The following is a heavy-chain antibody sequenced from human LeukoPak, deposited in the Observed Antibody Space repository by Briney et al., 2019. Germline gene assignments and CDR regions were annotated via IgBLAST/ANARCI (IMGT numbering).Heavy chain of an antibody. Sequence: GSLRLSCAASGFTFSSYSMNWVRQAPGKGLEWVSSISSSSSYIYYADSVKGRFTISRDNAKNSLYLQMNSLRAEDTAVYYCARKTLGYCSSTSCYGWFDPWGQGTLVTVSS. J-gene: IGHJ5*02. CDR2: ISSSSSYI. CDR1: GFTFSSYS. CDR3: ARKTLGYCSSTSCYGWFDP. D-gene: IGHD2-2*01. V-gene: IGHV3-21*01.